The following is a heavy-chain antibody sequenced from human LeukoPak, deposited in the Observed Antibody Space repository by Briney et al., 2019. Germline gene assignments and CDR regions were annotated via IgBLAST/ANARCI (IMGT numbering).Heavy chain of an antibody. CDR2: INHSGST. D-gene: IGHD3-3*01. CDR1: GGSFSGYY. V-gene: IGHV4-34*01. Sequence: SETLSLTCAVYGGSFSGYYWSWIRQPPGKGLEWIGEINHSGSTNYNPSLKSRATISVDTSKNQFSLKLSSVTAADTAVYYCARASYYDFWSGYYTVDYWGQGTLVTVSS. J-gene: IGHJ4*02. CDR3: ARASYYDFWSGYYTVDY.